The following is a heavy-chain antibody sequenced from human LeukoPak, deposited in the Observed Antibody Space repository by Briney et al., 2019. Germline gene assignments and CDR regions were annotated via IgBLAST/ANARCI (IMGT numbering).Heavy chain of an antibody. CDR2: IKQDGSEK. CDR1: GFTFSSYW. D-gene: IGHD3-10*01. CDR3: ARDGSYGSGSYYNVGSGGFDY. Sequence: GGSLRLSCAASGFTFSSYWMSWVRQAPGKGLEWVANIKQDGSEKYYVDSVKGRFTISRDNAKNSLYLQMNSLRAEGTAVYYCARDGSYGSGSYYNVGSGGFDYWGQGTLVTVSS. J-gene: IGHJ4*02. V-gene: IGHV3-7*01.